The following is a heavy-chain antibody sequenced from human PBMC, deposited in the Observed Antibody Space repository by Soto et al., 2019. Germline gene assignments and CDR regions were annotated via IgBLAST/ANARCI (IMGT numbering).Heavy chain of an antibody. Sequence: ASVKVSCKASGYTFTGYYMHWVRQAPGQGLEWMGWINPNSGGTNYAQKFQGRVTMTRDTSISTAYMELSRLRSDDTAVYYWARAPNPYSSSSGWFGRWGQGTLFRVSS. V-gene: IGHV1-2*02. CDR3: ARAPNPYSSSSGWFGR. CDR2: INPNSGGT. CDR1: GYTFTGYY. D-gene: IGHD6-6*01. J-gene: IGHJ5*02.